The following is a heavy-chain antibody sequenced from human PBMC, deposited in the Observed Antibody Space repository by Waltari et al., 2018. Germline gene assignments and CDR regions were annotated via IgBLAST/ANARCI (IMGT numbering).Heavy chain of an antibody. CDR3: AKDGSGSDSSGAYFDV. J-gene: IGHJ2*01. CDR1: GVTFTYYA. Sequence: EVQLVESGGGLVQPGGSLRISCAASGVTFTYYAMNWVSQAPGWGVEWVEGIGASGEDTYYTDSVKGRFTIYRENCRNILYVRMRSLRDEDSAVYYCAKDGSGSDSSGAYFDVWGRGTPVTVSS. D-gene: IGHD3-10*01. CDR2: IGASGEDT. V-gene: IGHV3-23*04.